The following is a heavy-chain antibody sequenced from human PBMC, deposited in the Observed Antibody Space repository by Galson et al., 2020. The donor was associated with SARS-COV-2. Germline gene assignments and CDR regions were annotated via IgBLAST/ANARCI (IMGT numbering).Heavy chain of an antibody. CDR3: ASPRGYSHGLMDAFHI. CDR2: IYAGDSDT. Sequence: GESLKISCKSSGYSFTSYWIGWVRQMPGKGLEWLGIIYAGDSDTRYSPSFQGQVTISADKSISTAYLQWSSLKASDTAMYYCASPRGYSHGLMDAFHIWGQGTMVTVSS. D-gene: IGHD5-18*01. V-gene: IGHV5-51*01. CDR1: GYSFTSYW. J-gene: IGHJ3*02.